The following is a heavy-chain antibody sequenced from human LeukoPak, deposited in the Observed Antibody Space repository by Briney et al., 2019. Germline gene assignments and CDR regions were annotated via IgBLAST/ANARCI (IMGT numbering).Heavy chain of an antibody. J-gene: IGHJ4*02. CDR1: GFTFSTYG. CDR3: VKDVHTAMLRVFDY. D-gene: IGHD5-18*01. V-gene: IGHV3-64D*06. CDR2: ISSNGGST. Sequence: GGSLRLSCSASGFTFSTYGMHWVRQAPGKGLEYVSAISSNGGSTYYADSVKGRFTISRDNSKNTLYLQMSSLRAEDTAVYYCVKDVHTAMLRVFDYLGQGTLVTVSS.